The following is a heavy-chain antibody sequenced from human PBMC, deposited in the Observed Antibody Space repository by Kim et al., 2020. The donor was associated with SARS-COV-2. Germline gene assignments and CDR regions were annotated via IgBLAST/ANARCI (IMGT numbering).Heavy chain of an antibody. Sequence: SETLSLTCTVSGGSISSGGYYWSWIRQHPGKRLEWIGYIYYSGSTYYNPSLKSRVTISVDTSKNQFSLKLSSVTAADTAVYYCARAPMIVVVIGWFDPWGQGTLVTVSS. D-gene: IGHD3-22*01. CDR2: IYYSGST. CDR1: GGSISSGGYY. J-gene: IGHJ5*02. CDR3: ARAPMIVVVIGWFDP. V-gene: IGHV4-31*03.